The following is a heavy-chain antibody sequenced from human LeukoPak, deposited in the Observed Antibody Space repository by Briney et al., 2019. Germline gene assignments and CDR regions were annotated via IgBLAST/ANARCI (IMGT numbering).Heavy chain of an antibody. CDR2: INHSGST. CDR1: GGSFSGYY. CDR3: ARFSSNPSRIRLKNWFDP. Sequence: SETLSLTCAVYGGSFSGYYWSWIRQPPGKGLEWIGEINHSGSTNYNPSLKSRVTISVDTSKNQFSLKPSSVTAADTAVYYCARFSSNPSRIRLKNWFDPWGQGTLVTVSS. V-gene: IGHV4-34*01. J-gene: IGHJ5*02. D-gene: IGHD6-13*01.